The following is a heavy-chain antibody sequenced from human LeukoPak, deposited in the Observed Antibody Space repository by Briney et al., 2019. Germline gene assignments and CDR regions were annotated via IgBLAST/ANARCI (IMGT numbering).Heavy chain of an antibody. D-gene: IGHD3-10*01. J-gene: IGHJ5*02. CDR3: ANLWSPHSDP. CDR2: ISYDGSNK. CDR1: GFTFSSYG. Sequence: GGSLRLSCAASGFTFSSYGMHWVRQAPGKGLEWVAVISYDGSNKYYADSVKGRFTISRDNSKNTLYLQMNSLRAEDTAVYYCANLWSPHSDPWGQGTLVTVSS. V-gene: IGHV3-30*18.